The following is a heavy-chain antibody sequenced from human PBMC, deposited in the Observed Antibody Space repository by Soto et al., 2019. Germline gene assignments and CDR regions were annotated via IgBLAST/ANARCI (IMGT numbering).Heavy chain of an antibody. CDR2: ISYDGSNK. D-gene: IGHD1-26*01. CDR1: GFTFSSYG. V-gene: IGHV3-30*18. J-gene: IGHJ3*02. Sequence: QVQLVESGGGVVQPGRSLRLSCAASGFTFSSYGMHWVRQAPGKGLEWVAVISYDGSNKYYADSVKGRFTISRDNSKNTLYLQMNSLRAEDTAVYYCGNDFPTFNRGSYWSAFDIWGQGTMVTVSS. CDR3: GNDFPTFNRGSYWSAFDI.